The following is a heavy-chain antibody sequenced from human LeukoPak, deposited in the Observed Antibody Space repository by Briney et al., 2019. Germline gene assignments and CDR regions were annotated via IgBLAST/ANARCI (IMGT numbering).Heavy chain of an antibody. J-gene: IGHJ4*02. D-gene: IGHD5-18*01. Sequence: GGSLRLSCAASGFTFSSYAMSWVRQAPGKGLEWVSAISGSGGSTYYADSVKGRFAISRDNSKNTLYLQMNSLRAEDTAVYYCAKDRANRIQRAFGYWGQGTLVTVSS. V-gene: IGHV3-23*01. CDR2: ISGSGGST. CDR3: AKDRANRIQRAFGY. CDR1: GFTFSSYA.